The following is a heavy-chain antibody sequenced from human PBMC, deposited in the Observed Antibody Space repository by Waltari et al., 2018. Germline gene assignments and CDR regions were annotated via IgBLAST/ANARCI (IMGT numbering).Heavy chain of an antibody. CDR1: GYSISSGYY. J-gene: IGHJ5*02. D-gene: IGHD2-2*01. CDR3: ASRGALVVPAAMEDVANWFDP. V-gene: IGHV4-38-2*01. Sequence: QVQLQESGPGLVKPSETLSLTCAVSGYSISSGYYWGWIRQPPGKGLAWIGSIYHSGSTYYNPSLKSRVTISVDTSKNQFSLKLSSVTAADTAVYYCASRGALVVPAAMEDVANWFDPWGQGTLVTVSS. CDR2: IYHSGST.